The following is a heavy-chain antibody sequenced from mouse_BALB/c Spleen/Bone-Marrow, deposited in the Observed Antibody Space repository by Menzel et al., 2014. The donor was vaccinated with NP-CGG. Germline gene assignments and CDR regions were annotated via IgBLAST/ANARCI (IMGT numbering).Heavy chain of an antibody. J-gene: IGHJ3*01. Sequence: WIGDINANNGDTFYNQKFKDKTTLTEDKSSSTAYVQLNSLTSEDSAVYYCARRYMITFAYWGQGTLVAVSA. V-gene: IGHV1-18*01. CDR2: INANNGDT. D-gene: IGHD2-4*01. CDR3: ARRYMITFAY.